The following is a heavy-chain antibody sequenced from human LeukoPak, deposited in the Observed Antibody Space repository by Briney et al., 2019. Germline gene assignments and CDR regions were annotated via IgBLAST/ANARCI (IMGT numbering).Heavy chain of an antibody. V-gene: IGHV3-23*01. CDR3: AKDPTSWAYTSCY. CDR1: GFTFNSYA. D-gene: IGHD2-2*01. Sequence: GGSLRLSCAASGFTFNSYALNWVRQAPGKGLEWVSGIFNSDDTTYYADSVKGRFTISRDKSKNTLYLQMTSLRAEDTATYFCAKDPTSWAYTSCYWGQGTLVTVSA. J-gene: IGHJ4*02. CDR2: IFNSDDTT.